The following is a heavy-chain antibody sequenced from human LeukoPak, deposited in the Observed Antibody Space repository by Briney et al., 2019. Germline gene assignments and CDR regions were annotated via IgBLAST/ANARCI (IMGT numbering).Heavy chain of an antibody. CDR1: GFTFSSYA. V-gene: IGHV3-23*01. D-gene: IGHD3-10*01. CDR3: ARGGINYADY. J-gene: IGHJ4*02. CDR2: ISGSGGST. Sequence: GGSLRLSCAASGFTFSSYAMSWVRQAPGKGLEWVSAISGSGGSTYYADSVKGRFTISRDNAKNSLYLQMNSLGVEDTAVYFCARGGINYADYWGQGTLVTVSS.